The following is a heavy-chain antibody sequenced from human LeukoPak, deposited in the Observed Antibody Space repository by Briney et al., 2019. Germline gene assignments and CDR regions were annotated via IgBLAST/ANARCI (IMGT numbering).Heavy chain of an antibody. CDR2: ISYDGSNK. Sequence: PGGSLRLSCAASGFTFSNYAMHWVRQAPGKGLEWVAVISYDGSNKYYADSVKGRFTISRDNSKNTLYLQMNSLRAEDTAVYYCARHHKNRRLQWDIDYWGQGTLVTVSS. CDR1: GFTFSNYA. CDR3: ARHHKNRRLQWDIDY. V-gene: IGHV3-30-3*01. J-gene: IGHJ4*02. D-gene: IGHD2-2*01.